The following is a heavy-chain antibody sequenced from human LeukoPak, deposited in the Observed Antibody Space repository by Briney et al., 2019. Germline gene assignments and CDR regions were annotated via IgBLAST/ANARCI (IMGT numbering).Heavy chain of an antibody. CDR1: GYTFTGYY. V-gene: IGHV1-2*02. CDR2: INPNSGGT. CDR3: ARGYDILTGYSFDY. Sequence: ASVKVSCKASGYTFTGYYMHWVRQASGQGLEWMGWINPNSGGTNYAQKFQGRVTMTRDTSISTAYMELSRLRSDDTAVYYCARGYDILTGYSFDYWGQGTLVTVSS. D-gene: IGHD3-9*01. J-gene: IGHJ4*02.